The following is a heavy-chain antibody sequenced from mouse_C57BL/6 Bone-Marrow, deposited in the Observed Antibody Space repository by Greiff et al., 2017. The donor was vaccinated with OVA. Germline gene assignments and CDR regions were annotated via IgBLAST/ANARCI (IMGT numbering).Heavy chain of an antibody. CDR3: ANADVEFDY. CDR2: ISTYYGAA. V-gene: IGHV1-67*01. Sequence: VQLQQSGPELVRPGVSVKISCKGSGYTFTDYAMHWVKQSHAKSLEWIGVISTYYGAACYNQKLKDNATKTVDKYSRTANMELARLTSKDSAVYYCANADVEFDYWGQGTTLTVSS. J-gene: IGHJ2*01. CDR1: GYTFTDYA.